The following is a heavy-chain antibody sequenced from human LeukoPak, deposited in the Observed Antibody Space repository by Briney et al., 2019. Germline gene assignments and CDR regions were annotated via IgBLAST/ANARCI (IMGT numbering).Heavy chain of an antibody. J-gene: IGHJ4*02. Sequence: GGSLRLSCAASGFTFSNTWMSWVRQAPGKGLEWVGRITSKTDGGTTDYTAPVKGKFTISRDDSENRLYLQMNSLKTEDTAVYYCARDFSVGALIFSFGYWGQGTLVTVSS. D-gene: IGHD1-26*01. CDR3: ARDFSVGALIFSFGY. CDR2: ITSKTDGGTT. CDR1: GFTFSNTW. V-gene: IGHV3-15*01.